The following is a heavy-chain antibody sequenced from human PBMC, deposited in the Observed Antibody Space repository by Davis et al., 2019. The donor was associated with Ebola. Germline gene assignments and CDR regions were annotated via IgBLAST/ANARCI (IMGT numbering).Heavy chain of an antibody. V-gene: IGHV3-48*02. J-gene: IGHJ4*02. Sequence: GESLKISCAASGFTFSSYSMNWVRQTPGKGLEWVAYISSSSIIYYGDSVEGRFTISRDNAKNSVYLQMNSLRDEDTGVYYCARVYYDSSGYYDYWGQGTLVTVSS. CDR1: GFTFSSYS. D-gene: IGHD3-22*01. CDR2: ISSSSII. CDR3: ARVYYDSSGYYDY.